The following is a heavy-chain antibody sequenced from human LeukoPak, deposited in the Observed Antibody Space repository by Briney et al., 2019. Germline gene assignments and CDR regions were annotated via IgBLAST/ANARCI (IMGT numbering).Heavy chain of an antibody. CDR2: IFYTGNT. CDR3: ARSFSPNYYDLLDY. J-gene: IGHJ4*02. V-gene: IGHV4-39*07. D-gene: IGHD3-22*01. CDR1: GVYFSSSGCY. Sequence: SETLSLTCSVSGVYFSSSGCYWGWIRQPPGKGLEWIGSIFYTGNTYYNPSLKSRVTISLDTSKNQFSLKLNSVTAANTAMYYCARSFSPNYYDLLDYWGQGTLVTVSS.